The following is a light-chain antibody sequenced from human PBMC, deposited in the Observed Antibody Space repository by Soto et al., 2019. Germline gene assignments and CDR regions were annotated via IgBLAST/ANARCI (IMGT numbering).Light chain of an antibody. CDR3: QQYNSYSK. V-gene: IGKV1-5*01. Sequence: DIQMTQSPSTLSASVGDRVTITCRASQSINSWLAWYQQKPGKAPKLLIYDASTLERGVPSRFSGNESGTEFTLTISSLQPDDFATYYCQQYNSYSKFGQGTKVEIK. CDR2: DAS. CDR1: QSINSW. J-gene: IGKJ1*01.